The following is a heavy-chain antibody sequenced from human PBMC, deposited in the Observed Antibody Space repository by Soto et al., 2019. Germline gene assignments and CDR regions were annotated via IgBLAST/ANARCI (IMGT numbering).Heavy chain of an antibody. CDR3: ARDDNYAGNGLEH. J-gene: IGHJ1*01. V-gene: IGHV3-33*01. Sequence: QVQLVESGGGVVRPGRSLRLSCAATGFSFSTHGMHWVRQAPGKGLEWVAVIVNDGSEQDYSDSVKGRFTISRDNSKDTLYLQLNNLRAEDTAVYFCARDDNYAGNGLEHWGQGILVSVSS. D-gene: IGHD4-4*01. CDR2: IVNDGSEQ. CDR1: GFSFSTHG.